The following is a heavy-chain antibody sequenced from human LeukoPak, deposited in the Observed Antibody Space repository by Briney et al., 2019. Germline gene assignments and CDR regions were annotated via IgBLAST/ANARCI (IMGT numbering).Heavy chain of an antibody. J-gene: IGHJ4*02. V-gene: IGHV4-31*03. D-gene: IGHD1-26*01. Sequence: TLSLTCTVSGGSISSRGYYWSWIRQHPGKGLELIGYIYYSGNTYYNPSLKSRVTISVDTSKNQFSLKLSSVTAANTAVYYCASNSGYFDYWGQGTLVTVSS. CDR1: GGSISSRGYY. CDR3: ASNSGYFDY. CDR2: IYYSGNT.